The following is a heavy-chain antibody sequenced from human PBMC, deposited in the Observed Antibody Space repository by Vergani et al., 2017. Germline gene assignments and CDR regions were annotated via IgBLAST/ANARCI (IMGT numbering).Heavy chain of an antibody. V-gene: IGHV4-34*01. D-gene: IGHD2-2*01. Sequence: QVQLQQWGAGLLKPSETLSLTCAVFGGSFSGYYWSWIRQPPGKGLEWIGEINHSGSTNYNPSLKSRVTISVDTSKNQFSLKLSSVTAADTAVYYCARGSFLVGVPAAIRSYYYYYGMDVWGQGTTVTVSS. CDR2: INHSGST. CDR1: GGSFSGYY. CDR3: ARGSFLVGVPAAIRSYYYYYGMDV. J-gene: IGHJ6*02.